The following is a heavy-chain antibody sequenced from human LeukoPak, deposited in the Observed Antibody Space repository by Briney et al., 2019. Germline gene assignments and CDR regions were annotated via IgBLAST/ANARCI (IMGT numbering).Heavy chain of an antibody. J-gene: IGHJ4*02. V-gene: IGHV4-34*01. CDR1: GGSFSGYY. CDR2: INHSGST. CDR3: ARREYSSSWYVRGYYFDY. D-gene: IGHD6-13*01. Sequence: PSETLSLTCAVYGGSFSGYYWSWIRQPPGKGLEWIGEINHSGSTNYNPSLKSRVTISVDTSKNQFSLKLSSVTAADTAVYYCARREYSSSWYVRGYYFDYWGQGTLVTVSS.